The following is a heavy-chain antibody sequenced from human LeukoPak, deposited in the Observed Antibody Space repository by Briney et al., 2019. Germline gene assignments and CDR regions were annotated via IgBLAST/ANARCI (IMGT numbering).Heavy chain of an antibody. J-gene: IGHJ6*02. CDR1: GFTFSDCF. CDR2: ISSTGSPI. Sequence: PGGSLRLSCAASGFTFSDCFMSWIRQAPGKGLEWVSYISSTGSPIYYAHSVKGRFTISRDNAKNSLYLQMNSLRAEDTALYYCAKDIGPIAAAGTRSYYYYYGMDVWGQGTTVTVSS. CDR3: AKDIGPIAAAGTRSYYYYYGMDV. D-gene: IGHD6-13*01. V-gene: IGHV3-11*01.